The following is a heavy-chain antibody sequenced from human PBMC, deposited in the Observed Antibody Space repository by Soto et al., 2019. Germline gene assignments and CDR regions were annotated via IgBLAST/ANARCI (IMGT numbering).Heavy chain of an antibody. J-gene: IGHJ4*02. CDR3: ARQEGYDFWSGYSPVGYYFDY. V-gene: IGHV5-51*01. CDR2: IYPGDSDT. Sequence: ESLKISCKGSGYSFTSYWIGWVRQMPGKGLEWMGIIYPGDSDTRYSPSFQGQVTISADKSISTAYLQWSSLKASDTAMYYCARQEGYDFWSGYSPVGYYFDYWGQGTLVTVS. CDR1: GYSFTSYW. D-gene: IGHD3-3*01.